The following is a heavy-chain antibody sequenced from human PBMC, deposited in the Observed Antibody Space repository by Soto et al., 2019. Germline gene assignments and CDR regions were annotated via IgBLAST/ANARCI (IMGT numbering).Heavy chain of an antibody. CDR3: AKDELAVPEAYSYHGMDV. J-gene: IGHJ6*02. D-gene: IGHD6-19*01. CDR1: GFTFSSYA. V-gene: IGHV3-23*01. CDR2: LSGSGVST. Sequence: PGGSLRLSCAASGFTFSSYAMNWVRQAPGKGLEWVSALSGSGVSTYYADSVKGRFTISRDNSKNTLYLQMNNLRAEDTAFYCSAKDELAVPEAYSYHGMDVWGQGTTVTVSS.